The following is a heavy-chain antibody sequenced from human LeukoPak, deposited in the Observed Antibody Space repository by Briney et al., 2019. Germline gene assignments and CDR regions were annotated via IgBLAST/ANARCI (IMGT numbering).Heavy chain of an antibody. CDR3: ARSTTVVTEYFQH. Sequence: ASVKVSCKVSGYTLTELSMHWVRQAPGKGLEWMGGFDPEDGETIYAQKFQGRVTITADESTSTAYMELSSLRSEDTAVYYCARSTTVVTEYFQHWGQGTLVTVSS. D-gene: IGHD4-23*01. V-gene: IGHV1-24*01. CDR1: GYTLTELS. CDR2: FDPEDGET. J-gene: IGHJ1*01.